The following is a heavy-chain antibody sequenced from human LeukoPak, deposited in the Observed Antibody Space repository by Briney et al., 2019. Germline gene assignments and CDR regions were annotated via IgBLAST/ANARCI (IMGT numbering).Heavy chain of an antibody. D-gene: IGHD5-24*01. Sequence: GGSLRLSCAASGFTVSSNYMSWVRQAPGKGLEWVSVIYSGGSTYYADSVKGRFTISRDNSNNTLYLQMKSLRAEDTAVYYCAKNPLEGYNYVGLYYYYYMDVWGKGTTVTVSS. CDR1: GFTVSSNY. J-gene: IGHJ6*03. CDR2: IYSGGST. CDR3: AKNPLEGYNYVGLYYYYYMDV. V-gene: IGHV3-53*01.